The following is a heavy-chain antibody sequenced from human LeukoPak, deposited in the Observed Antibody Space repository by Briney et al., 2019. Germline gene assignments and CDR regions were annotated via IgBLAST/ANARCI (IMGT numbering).Heavy chain of an antibody. D-gene: IGHD3-22*01. J-gene: IGHJ4*02. CDR3: ARTEDSSAYYLPFDY. Sequence: PSETLSLTCTVSGGSISSYYWSWIRQPPGKGLEWIGYIYYSGSTNYNPSLKSRVTISIDPSKTYFSLNLNSVTAADTAVYYCARTEDSSAYYLPFDYWGQGTLVTVSS. V-gene: IGHV4-59*08. CDR1: GGSISSYY. CDR2: IYYSGST.